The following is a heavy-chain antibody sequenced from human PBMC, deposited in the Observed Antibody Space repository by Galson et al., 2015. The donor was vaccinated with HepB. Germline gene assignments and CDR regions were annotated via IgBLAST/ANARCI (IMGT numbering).Heavy chain of an antibody. CDR1: GFTVSNNQ. V-gene: IGHV3-53*01. Sequence: SLRLSCAASGFTVSNNQMSWVRQAPGKGLEWVSIIYSDGTTYYTDSVRGRFTISSDKSRNMLYLQMNSLKAEDTAVYYCGRDVGPWGQGTLVTVSS. CDR2: IYSDGTT. CDR3: GRDVGP. J-gene: IGHJ5*02.